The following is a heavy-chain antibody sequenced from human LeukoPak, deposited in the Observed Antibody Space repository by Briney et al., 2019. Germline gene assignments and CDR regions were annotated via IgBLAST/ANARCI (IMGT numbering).Heavy chain of an antibody. Sequence: PGGSLRLSCAASGFTFSSYGMHWVRQAPGKGLGWVAVISYDGSNKYYADSVKGRFTISRDNSKNTLYLQMNSLRAEDTAVYYCAKGAHKLSAHLDYWGQGTLVTVSS. V-gene: IGHV3-30*18. CDR1: GFTFSSYG. D-gene: IGHD2/OR15-2a*01. J-gene: IGHJ4*02. CDR3: AKGAHKLSAHLDY. CDR2: ISYDGSNK.